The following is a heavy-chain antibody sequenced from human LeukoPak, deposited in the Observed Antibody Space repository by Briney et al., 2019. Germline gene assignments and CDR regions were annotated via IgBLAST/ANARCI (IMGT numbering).Heavy chain of an antibody. D-gene: IGHD3-22*01. CDR3: ARGSTMIAVDY. CDR2: INHSGST. CDR1: GGSFSGYY. V-gene: IGHV4-34*01. Sequence: KPSETLSLTCAVYGGSFSGYYWSWIRQPPGKGLEWIGEINHSGSTNYNPSLESRVTISVDTSKNQFSLKLSSVTAADTAVYYCARGSTMIAVDYWGQGTLVTVSS. J-gene: IGHJ4*02.